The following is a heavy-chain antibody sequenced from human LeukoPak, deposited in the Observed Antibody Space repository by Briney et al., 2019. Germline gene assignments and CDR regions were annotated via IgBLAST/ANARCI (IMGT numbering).Heavy chain of an antibody. D-gene: IGHD6-6*01. CDR3: ARGSIALYYFDY. CDR1: GGSVSSGSYY. V-gene: IGHV4-61*01. J-gene: IGHJ4*02. CDR2: IYYSGST. Sequence: SETLSLTCTVSGGSVSSGSYYWSWIRQPPGKGLEWIGYIYYSGSTNYNPSLKSQVTISVDTSKNQFSLKLSSVTAADTAVYYCARGSIALYYFDYWGQGTLVTVSS.